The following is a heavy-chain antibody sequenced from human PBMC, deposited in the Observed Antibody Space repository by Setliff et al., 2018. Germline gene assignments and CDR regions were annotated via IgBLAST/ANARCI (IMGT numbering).Heavy chain of an antibody. CDR2: IKQDGSDK. V-gene: IGHV3-7*01. Sequence: PGGSLRLSCAASGFIFSTYWMGWVRQAPGKGLEWVANIKQDGSDKYYVDSVKGRFTISRDNAKNSLYLQMNSLRAEDTAVYYCARLRKDYGDYYYFDYWGQGTLVTVSS. J-gene: IGHJ4*02. CDR1: GFIFSTYW. D-gene: IGHD4-17*01. CDR3: ARLRKDYGDYYYFDY.